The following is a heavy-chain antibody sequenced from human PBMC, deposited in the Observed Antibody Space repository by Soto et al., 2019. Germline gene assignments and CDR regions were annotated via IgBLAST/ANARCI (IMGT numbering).Heavy chain of an antibody. V-gene: IGHV3-7*03. CDR2: INQDGSQK. CDR3: VRIYCSSSSCYIDF. Sequence: EVQLVESGGGLVQPGGSLRLSCAASGFTLSNYWMSWVRQAPGKGLEWVANINQDGSQKFYLDSVEGRFTISRDNARNSLYLQMNSLRAEDTAIYYCVRIYCSSSSCYIDFWGQGILVTVSS. CDR1: GFTLSNYW. D-gene: IGHD2-2*02. J-gene: IGHJ4*02.